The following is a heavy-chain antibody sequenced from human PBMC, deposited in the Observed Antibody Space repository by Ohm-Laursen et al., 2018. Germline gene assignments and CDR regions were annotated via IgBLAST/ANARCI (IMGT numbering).Heavy chain of an antibody. CDR3: ARGGRRGSSWYRNYGMDV. V-gene: IGHV4-34*01. J-gene: IGHJ6*02. D-gene: IGHD6-13*01. CDR1: GGSFSGTY. Sequence: TLSLTCPVYGGSFSGTYWTWIRQPPGKGLEWIGEINHSGSTTYTPSLKSRVTISVDTSKNQFSLKLNSVTAADTAVYYCARGGRRGSSWYRNYGMDVWGQGTTVTVSS. CDR2: INHSGST.